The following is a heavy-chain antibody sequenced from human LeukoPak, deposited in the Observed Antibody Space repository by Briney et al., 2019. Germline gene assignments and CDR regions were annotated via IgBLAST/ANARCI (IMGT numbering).Heavy chain of an antibody. CDR3: AREYDYVWGSYRWFDP. CDR2: ISYDGSNK. V-gene: IGHV3-30-3*01. D-gene: IGHD3-16*02. Sequence: GGSLRLSCAASGFTFSSYAMHWVHQAPGKGLEGVAVISYDGSNKYYADSVKGRFTISRDNSKNTLYLQMNSLRAEDTAVYYCAREYDYVWGSYRWFDPWGQGTLVTVSS. J-gene: IGHJ5*02. CDR1: GFTFSSYA.